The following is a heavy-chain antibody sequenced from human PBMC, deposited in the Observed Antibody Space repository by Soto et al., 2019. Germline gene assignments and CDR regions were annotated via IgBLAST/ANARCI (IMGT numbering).Heavy chain of an antibody. J-gene: IGHJ6*02. CDR2: MYNTGST. CDR1: CGSISGDY. D-gene: IGHD2-21*02. V-gene: IGHV4-59*01. CDR3: ARDLWGYCGTDCYPLDV. Sequence: SSETLSLPCTVSCGSISGDYLSWIRQPPGEGLEWIGYMYNTGSTVYNPSFKSRVTISVDTSKNQFSLKLNSVTAADTAVYYCARDLWGYCGTDCYPLDVWGQGTTVTVSS.